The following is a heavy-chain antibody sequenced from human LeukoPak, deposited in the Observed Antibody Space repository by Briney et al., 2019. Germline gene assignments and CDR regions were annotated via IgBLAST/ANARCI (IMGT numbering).Heavy chain of an antibody. D-gene: IGHD3-22*01. CDR3: AADRYDSSGYFHFDY. Sequence: GTSVKVSCTASGFTFTSSAMQWVRQARGQGLEWIGWIVVGSGNTNYAQKFQERVTITRDMSTSTAYMELSSLRYEDTAVYYCAADRYDSSGYFHFDYWGQGTLVTVSS. CDR2: IVVGSGNT. V-gene: IGHV1-58*02. J-gene: IGHJ4*02. CDR1: GFTFTSSA.